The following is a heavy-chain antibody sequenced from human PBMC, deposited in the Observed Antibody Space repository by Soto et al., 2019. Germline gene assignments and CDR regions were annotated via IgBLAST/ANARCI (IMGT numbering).Heavy chain of an antibody. Sequence: QVQLVESGGGVVQPGTSLRLSCTASGSTFSTYAMHWVRQAPGKGLEWVAVIWDDGRKQFYADSVQGRFTISRDNSKNMLYLQMHSLRVEDTSVYFCATDRGLAPFDNWGQGTLVTVSS. V-gene: IGHV3-33*03. CDR3: ATDRGLAPFDN. CDR2: IWDDGRKQ. CDR1: GSTFSTYA. D-gene: IGHD4-17*01. J-gene: IGHJ4*01.